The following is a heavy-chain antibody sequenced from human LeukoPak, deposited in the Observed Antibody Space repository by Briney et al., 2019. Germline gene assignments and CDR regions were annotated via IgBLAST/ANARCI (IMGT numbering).Heavy chain of an antibody. D-gene: IGHD3-10*01. V-gene: IGHV4-31*03. CDR2: IYYSGST. CDR3: ARLYGSGSNYFDY. CDR1: GGSITSDNYY. J-gene: IGHJ4*02. Sequence: SETLSLTCTVSGGSITSDNYYWSWIRQHPGKGLEWIAYIYYSGSTYYNPSLKSRVTMSVDTSKNQFSLNLSSVTAADTAVYYCARLYGSGSNYFDYWGQGTLVTVSS.